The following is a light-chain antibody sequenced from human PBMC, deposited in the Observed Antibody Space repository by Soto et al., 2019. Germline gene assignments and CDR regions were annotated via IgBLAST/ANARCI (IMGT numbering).Light chain of an antibody. V-gene: IGKV1-5*01. CDR1: QNINTW. J-gene: IGKJ1*01. CDR3: QQYNTFWT. CDR2: DAS. Sequence: DIQMTQSPSSLSASVGDIIIITCRASQNINTWVAWYQQKPGKAPKLLIYDASSLESGVPSRVSGSGSGTEFTLTISSLQPDDFATYYCQQYNTFWTFGPGTKVDIK.